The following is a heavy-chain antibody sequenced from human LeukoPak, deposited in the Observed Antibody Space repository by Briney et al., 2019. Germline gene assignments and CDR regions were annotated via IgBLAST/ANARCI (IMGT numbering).Heavy chain of an antibody. CDR3: ARLPYDSSGYYNH. CDR2: ISYDGSNK. V-gene: IGHV3-30-3*01. CDR1: GFTFRSYA. D-gene: IGHD3-22*01. J-gene: IGHJ4*02. Sequence: GRSLRLSCAASGFTFRSYAMHWVRQAPGKGLEWVAVISYDGSNKYYADSVKGRFTISRDNSKNTLYLQMNSLRAEDTAVYYCARLPYDSSGYYNHWGQGTLVTVSS.